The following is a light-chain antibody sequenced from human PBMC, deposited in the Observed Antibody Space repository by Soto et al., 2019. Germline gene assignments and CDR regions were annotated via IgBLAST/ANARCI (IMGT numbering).Light chain of an antibody. V-gene: IGLV2-14*01. CDR3: GSYTNTTYV. Sequence: QSVLTQPASVSGSPGQSITISCTGTSSDIGGYYYVSWYQHHPGKAPKLIIYQVTNRPSGVSHRFSGSKSGNTASLTISGLQAEDEADYYCGSYTNTTYVFGTGTKVTVL. CDR1: SSDIGGYYY. CDR2: QVT. J-gene: IGLJ1*01.